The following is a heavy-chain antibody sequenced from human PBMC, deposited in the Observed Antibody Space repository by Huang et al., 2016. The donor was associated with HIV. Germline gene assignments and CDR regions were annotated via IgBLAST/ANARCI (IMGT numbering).Heavy chain of an antibody. V-gene: IGHV3-30*09. Sequence: QVHLVESGGGVVQPGRSLRLPCAASGFTFSTNPIHWVRQGPGQGLEWVAVISHDGSTKFYAESVKGRSAISRDNSKNMVYLQIYRLRVEDTGVYYCAREKGLEDWGQGTLVTVSS. CDR3: AREKGLED. J-gene: IGHJ4*02. CDR1: GFTFSTNP. D-gene: IGHD1-1*01. CDR2: ISHDGSTK.